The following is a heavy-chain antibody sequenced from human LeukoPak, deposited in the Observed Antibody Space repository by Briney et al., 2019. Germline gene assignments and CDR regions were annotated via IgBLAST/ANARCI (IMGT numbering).Heavy chain of an antibody. CDR2: ISGRSSST. Sequence: GGSLRLSCAASGFTFSTYAMSWVRQAPGKGLEWVSGISGRSSSTYYADSVKGRFTISRDNSKNTLYLQMNSLRAEDTAVYYCAKGPLYSSGWSFDYWGQGTLVTVSS. CDR1: GFTFSTYA. CDR3: AKGPLYSSGWSFDY. J-gene: IGHJ4*02. D-gene: IGHD6-19*01. V-gene: IGHV3-23*01.